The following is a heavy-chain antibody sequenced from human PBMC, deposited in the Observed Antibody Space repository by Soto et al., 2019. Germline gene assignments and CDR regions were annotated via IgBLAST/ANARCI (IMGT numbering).Heavy chain of an antibody. CDR1: GFTVSSNY. D-gene: IGHD5-12*01. V-gene: IGHV3-53*01. CDR2: IYSGGST. Sequence: GGSLRLSCAASGFTVSSNYMSWVRQAPGKGLEWVSVIYSGGSTYYADSVKGRFTISKDNSKNTLYLQMNSLRAEDTAVYYCARDPGYGINYYYYGMDVWGQGTTVTVSS. J-gene: IGHJ6*02. CDR3: ARDPGYGINYYYYGMDV.